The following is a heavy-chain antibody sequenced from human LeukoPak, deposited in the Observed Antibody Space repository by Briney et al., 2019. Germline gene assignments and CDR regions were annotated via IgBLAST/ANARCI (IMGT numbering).Heavy chain of an antibody. J-gene: IGHJ6*02. CDR1: GFTFSSYA. V-gene: IGHV3-30*04. D-gene: IGHD3-16*01. CDR2: ISYDGSNK. CDR3: ARAFLRGSDGIDV. Sequence: GGSLRLSCAASGFTFSSYAMHWVRQAPGKGLEWVAVISYDGSNKYYADSVKGRFTISRDNSKNTLYLQMNSLRAEDTAVYYCARAFLRGSDGIDVWGQGTTVTVSS.